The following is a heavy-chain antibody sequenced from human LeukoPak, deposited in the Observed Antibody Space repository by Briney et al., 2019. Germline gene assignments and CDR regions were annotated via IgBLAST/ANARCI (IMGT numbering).Heavy chain of an antibody. V-gene: IGHV3-7*01. Sequence: GGSLRHSCAASGFTFSSYWMSWVRQAPGKGLEWVANIKQDGSEKYYVDSVKGRFTISRDNAKNSLYLQMNSLRAEDTAVYYCAGEPHFRVAATDYWGQGTLVTVSS. D-gene: IGHD6-19*01. CDR3: AGEPHFRVAATDY. J-gene: IGHJ4*02. CDR1: GFTFSSYW. CDR2: IKQDGSEK.